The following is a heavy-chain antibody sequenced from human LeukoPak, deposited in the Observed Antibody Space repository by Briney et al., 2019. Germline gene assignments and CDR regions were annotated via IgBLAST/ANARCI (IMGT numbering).Heavy chain of an antibody. CDR1: GGSFSGYY. D-gene: IGHD3-10*01. CDR3: ARGVSKGFTSAGIGEPSPLDY. J-gene: IGHJ4*02. Sequence: SETLSLTCAVYGGSFSGYYWSWIRQPPGKGLEWIGEINHSGSTNYNPSLKSRVTISVDTSKNQFSLKLSSVTAADTAVYYCARGVSKGFTSAGIGEPSPLDYWGQGTLVTVSS. V-gene: IGHV4-34*01. CDR2: INHSGST.